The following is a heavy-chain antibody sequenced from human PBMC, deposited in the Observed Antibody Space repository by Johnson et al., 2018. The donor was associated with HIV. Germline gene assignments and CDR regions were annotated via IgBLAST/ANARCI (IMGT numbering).Heavy chain of an antibody. CDR2: ISGSGGST. CDR1: GFTVSSNY. J-gene: IGHJ3*02. V-gene: IGHV3-23*04. D-gene: IGHD6-6*01. Sequence: VQLVESGGGLVQPGGSLRLSCAASGFTVSSNYMSWVRQAPGKGLEWVSAISGSGGSTYYADSVKGRFTISRDNSKNTLYLQMNSLRAEDTAVYYCAGDEWGRSSGDAFEIWGQGTMVTVSS. CDR3: AGDEWGRSSGDAFEI.